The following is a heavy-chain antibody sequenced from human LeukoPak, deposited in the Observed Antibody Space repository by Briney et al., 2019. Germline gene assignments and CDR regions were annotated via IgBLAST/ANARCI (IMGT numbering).Heavy chain of an antibody. V-gene: IGHV4-61*02. CDR3: ARGDYDFWSGYLDY. D-gene: IGHD3-3*01. CDR2: IYTSGST. J-gene: IGHJ4*02. CDR1: GGSISSGSYY. Sequence: PSRTLSLTCTVSGGSISSGSYYWSWIRQPAGKGLEWIGRIYTSGSTNYNPSLKSRVTISVDTSKNQFSLKLSSVTAADTAVYYCARGDYDFWSGYLDYWGQGTLVTVSS.